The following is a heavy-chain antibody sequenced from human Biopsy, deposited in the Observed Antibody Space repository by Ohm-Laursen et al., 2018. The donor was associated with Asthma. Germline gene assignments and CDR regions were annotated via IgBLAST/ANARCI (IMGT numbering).Heavy chain of an antibody. J-gene: IGHJ5*02. D-gene: IGHD2-21*01. CDR1: GDSFTYPGYY. V-gene: IGHV4-31*02. CDR2: IHYSGSA. Sequence: TLSLTWPVSGDSFTYPGYYWSWVRPPPPPPLQWIGYIHYSGSAYYNPSLKSRISMSVDMSKKQFSLEVRSVTAADTAVYYCARSVTGSLAYCAGDCSFHLDRWGPGTLVTVSS. CDR3: ARSVTGSLAYCAGDCSFHLDR.